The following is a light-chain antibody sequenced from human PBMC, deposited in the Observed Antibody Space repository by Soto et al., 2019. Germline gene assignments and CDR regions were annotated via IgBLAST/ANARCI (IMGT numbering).Light chain of an antibody. CDR1: SSDIGGYNY. Sequence: QSALTQPASLSGSPGQSITISCTGTSSDIGGYNYVSWYQQHPGKAPKLIIPDVTNRPSGVSDRFFGSKSGNTASLTISGLQAEDEADYYCSSYRASSTTHYVFGTGTKLTVL. V-gene: IGLV2-14*03. CDR2: DVT. J-gene: IGLJ1*01. CDR3: SSYRASSTTHYV.